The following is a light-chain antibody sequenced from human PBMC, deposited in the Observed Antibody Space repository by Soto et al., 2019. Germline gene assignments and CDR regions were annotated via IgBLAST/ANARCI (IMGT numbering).Light chain of an antibody. CDR2: AAS. J-gene: IGKJ4*01. V-gene: IGKV1-9*01. CDR3: HQLNTYLT. Sequence: DIQLTQSPSFLSASVGDRVTITCRASQGISSYLAWYQQKPGKAPKLLIYAASTLQSGVPSRFSGSGSGTEFTLTISSLQPEDFATYYCHQLNTYLTFGGGTKVEI. CDR1: QGISSY.